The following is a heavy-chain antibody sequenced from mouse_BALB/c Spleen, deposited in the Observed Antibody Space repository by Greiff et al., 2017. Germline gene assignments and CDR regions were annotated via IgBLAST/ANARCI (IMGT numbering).Heavy chain of an antibody. J-gene: IGHJ3*01. CDR2: ISSGGSYT. V-gene: IGHV5-9-4*01. D-gene: IGHD2-2*01. CDR3: ARGGLRRMFAY. CDR1: GFTFSSYA. Sequence: DVHLVESGGGLVKPGGSLKLSCAASGFTFSSYAMSWVRQSPEKRLEWVAEISSGGSYTYYPDTVTGRFTISRDNAKNTLYLEMSSLRSEDTAMYYCARGGLRRMFAYWGQGTLVTVSA.